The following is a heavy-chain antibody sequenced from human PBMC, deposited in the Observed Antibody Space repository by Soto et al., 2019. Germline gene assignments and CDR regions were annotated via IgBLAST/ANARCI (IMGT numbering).Heavy chain of an antibody. CDR2: ISSSGTYI. CDR3: VRAGHVFDVHYYGMDL. D-gene: IGHD3-10*01. Sequence: PGGSLRLSCEASGFTFNDYSMDWVRQAPEKGLEWVSSISSSGTYIYYADPVKGRFAISRDNANNVMYLQMDTLRAEDTAVYYCVRAGHVFDVHYYGMDLWGQGTTVTVSS. V-gene: IGHV3-21*01. CDR1: GFTFNDYS. J-gene: IGHJ6*02.